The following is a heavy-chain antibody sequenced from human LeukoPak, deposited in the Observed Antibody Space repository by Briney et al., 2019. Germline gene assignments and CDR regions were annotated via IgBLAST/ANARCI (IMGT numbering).Heavy chain of an antibody. D-gene: IGHD3-16*01. CDR1: GFTFSSYG. CDR3: AKGTFGLTALDY. CDR2: IRYDGSNK. V-gene: IGHV3-30*02. J-gene: IGHJ4*02. Sequence: XGSLXLSCAASGFTFSSYGMHWVRQAPGKGLEWVAFIRYDGSNKYYADSVKGRFTIYRDNSKKTVYRKMNRLRGEDTAVYYCAKGTFGLTALDYWGQGTLVTVSS.